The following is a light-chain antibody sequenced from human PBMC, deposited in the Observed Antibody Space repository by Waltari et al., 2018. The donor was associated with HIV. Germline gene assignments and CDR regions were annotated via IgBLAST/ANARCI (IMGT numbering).Light chain of an antibody. J-gene: IGLJ2*01. CDR3: QVWDSSTDHVI. CDR2: DDD. CDR1: TIGSRT. V-gene: IGLV3-21*02. Sequence: SYTLTQPPSVSVAPGQTARITCEGTTIGSRTVHWYQQQPGQAPTVVVYDDDDRPSGIPERFSGSNSENTATLTISRVEAGDEADYYCQVWDSSTDHVIFGGGTKLTVL.